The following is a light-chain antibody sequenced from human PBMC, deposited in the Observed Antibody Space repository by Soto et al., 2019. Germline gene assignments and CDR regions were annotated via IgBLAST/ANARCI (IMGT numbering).Light chain of an antibody. CDR1: QSVRSH. CDR2: GAS. Sequence: EIVMPQSPATLSVSPGEGVTLSCRASQSVRSHLAWYQQKPGQAPRLLIYGASSRATGIPDRFSGSGSGTDFSLTISRLEPEDFAVYYCHQYDSWTFGQGTKVDIK. CDR3: HQYDSWT. V-gene: IGKV3D-15*01. J-gene: IGKJ1*01.